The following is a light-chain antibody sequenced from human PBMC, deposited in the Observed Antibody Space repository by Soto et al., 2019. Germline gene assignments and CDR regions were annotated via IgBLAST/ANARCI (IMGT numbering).Light chain of an antibody. V-gene: IGKV3D-15*01. CDR2: GAS. CDR1: QSVSSN. CDR3: QQYNNWPGT. Sequence: EIVMPQSPATLSVSPGARATLSCRASQSVSSNFAWYQQKPGQAPRLLIYGASTRATGIPARFSGSGSGTEFTLTISSLQSEDFAVYYCQQYNNWPGTFGQGTKVEIK. J-gene: IGKJ1*01.